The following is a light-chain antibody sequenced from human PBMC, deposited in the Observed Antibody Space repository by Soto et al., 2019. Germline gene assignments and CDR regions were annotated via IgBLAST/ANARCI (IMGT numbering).Light chain of an antibody. CDR1: TNDIGGYDY. V-gene: IGLV2-14*03. CDR2: SVS. J-gene: IGLJ2*01. Sequence: QSALTQPASVSGSPGQSITISCIGTTNDIGGYDYVSWYQQYPGKAPKLLIHSVSDRPSGISHRFSGSKSATTASLTISGLQAEDEADYYCSSYTSMNTQVVFGGGTKLTVL. CDR3: SSYTSMNTQVV.